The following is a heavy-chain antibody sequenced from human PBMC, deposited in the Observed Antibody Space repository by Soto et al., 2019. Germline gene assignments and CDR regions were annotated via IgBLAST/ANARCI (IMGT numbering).Heavy chain of an antibody. CDR2: IYATGTT. D-gene: IGHD1-1*01. V-gene: IGHV4-4*07. Sequence: SETLSLTCTVSGASISGFYWSWIRKSAGKGLEWIGRIYATGTTDYNPSLKSRVMMSVDTSKKQFSLKLRSVTAADTAVYYCVRDGTKTLRDWFDPWGQGISVTISS. J-gene: IGHJ5*02. CDR1: GASISGFY. CDR3: VRDGTKTLRDWFDP.